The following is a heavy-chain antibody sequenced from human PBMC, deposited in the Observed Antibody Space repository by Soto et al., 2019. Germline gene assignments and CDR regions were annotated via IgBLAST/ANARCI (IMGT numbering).Heavy chain of an antibody. CDR1: GFTFDDYA. CDR2: IGWNSGSI. J-gene: IGHJ6*03. Sequence: EVQLVESGGGLVQPGRSLRLSCAASGFTFDDYAMHWVRQAPGKGLEWVSGIGWNSGSIGYADSVKGRFTISRDNAKNSLYLQMNSLRAEDTALYYCAKVHFPCSKWHYMDVWGKGTTVTVSS. V-gene: IGHV3-9*01. CDR3: AKVHFPCSKWHYMDV. D-gene: IGHD3-3*02.